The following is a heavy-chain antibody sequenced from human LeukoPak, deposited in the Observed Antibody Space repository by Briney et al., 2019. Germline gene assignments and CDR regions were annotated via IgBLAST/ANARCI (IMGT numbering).Heavy chain of an antibody. CDR3: AKDRMSGSHSDY. J-gene: IGHJ4*02. CDR1: GFTFSSYW. V-gene: IGHV3-23*01. CDR2: ISGSGGST. D-gene: IGHD1-26*01. Sequence: GGSLRLSCAASGFTFSSYWMSWVRQAPGKGLEWVSAISGSGGSTYYADSVKGRFTISRDNSKNTLYLQMNSLRAEDTAVYYCAKDRMSGSHSDYWGQGTLVTVSS.